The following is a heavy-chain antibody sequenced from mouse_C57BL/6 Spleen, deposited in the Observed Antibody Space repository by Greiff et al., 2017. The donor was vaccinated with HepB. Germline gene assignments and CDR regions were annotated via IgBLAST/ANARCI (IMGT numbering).Heavy chain of an antibody. CDR1: GFSLTSYG. J-gene: IGHJ4*01. CDR2: IWSGGST. Sequence: VQLQQSGPGLVQPSQSLSITCTVSGFSLTSYGIHWVRQSPGKGLEWLGVIWSGGSTDYNAAFISRLSISKDNSKSQVFFKMNSLQADDTAIYYCARKKIYYYGSSYLYYAMDYWGQGTSVTVSS. D-gene: IGHD1-1*01. V-gene: IGHV2-2*01. CDR3: ARKKIYYYGSSYLYYAMDY.